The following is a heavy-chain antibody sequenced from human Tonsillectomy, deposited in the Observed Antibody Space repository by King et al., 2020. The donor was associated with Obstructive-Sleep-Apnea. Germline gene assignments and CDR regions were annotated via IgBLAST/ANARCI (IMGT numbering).Heavy chain of an antibody. J-gene: IGHJ4*02. D-gene: IGHD5-18*01. V-gene: IGHV4-39*07. Sequence: LQLQESGPGLVKPSETLSLTCTVSGGSISSSSFYWGWIRQPPGKGLEWIGSFYYSGSTNYNPSLQSRVTISVDTSKNQFSLKLSSVTAADTAMYYCAIEHRIHLWLPIDYWGPGTLVTVSS. CDR3: AIEHRIHLWLPIDY. CDR2: FYYSGST. CDR1: GGSISSSSFY.